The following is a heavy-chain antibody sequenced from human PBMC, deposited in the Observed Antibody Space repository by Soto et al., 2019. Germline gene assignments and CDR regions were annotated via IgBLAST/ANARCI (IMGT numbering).Heavy chain of an antibody. J-gene: IGHJ4*02. CDR2: TRNSGGS. V-gene: IGHV4-4*02. CDR3: ASHLVMAGTRGFDH. Sequence: QVQLQESGPGLVKPSGTLSLTCAVSSGSVFSSNWWSWVRLPPGKGLEWIGETRNSGGSNYNPSLKSRVTITVDRSRNHIFLELSSVTAADTDVYYCASHLVMAGTRGFDHWGLGTLVTVSS. CDR1: SGSVFSSNW. D-gene: IGHD6-19*01.